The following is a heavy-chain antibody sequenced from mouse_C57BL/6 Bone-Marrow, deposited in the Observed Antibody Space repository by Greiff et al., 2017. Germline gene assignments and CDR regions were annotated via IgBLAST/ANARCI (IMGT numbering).Heavy chain of an antibody. J-gene: IGHJ1*03. V-gene: IGHV1-55*01. Sequence: QVQLQQPGAELVKPGASVKMSCKASGYTFTSYWITWVKQRPGQGLEWIGDIYPGSGSTNYNEKFKSKATLTVETSSSTAYMQLSSLTSEDSAVYYCARPVPYFDVWGTGTTVTVSS. CDR1: GYTFTSYW. CDR2: IYPGSGST. CDR3: ARPVPYFDV. D-gene: IGHD1-1*01.